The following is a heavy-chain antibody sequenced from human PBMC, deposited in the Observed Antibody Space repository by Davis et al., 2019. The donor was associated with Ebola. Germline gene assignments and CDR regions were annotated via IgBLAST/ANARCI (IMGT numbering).Heavy chain of an antibody. CDR2: IDNTGST. CDR1: GGSISTYY. V-gene: IGHV4-59*06. Sequence: SETLSLTCTVSGGSISTYYWTWIRQHPGKGLEWIGFIDNTGSTYYNPSLKSRLTMSVDMSKNQFSLNLTSVTAADTAVYYCAREYYYHMDVWGQGTTVTVSS. D-gene: IGHD5-24*01. J-gene: IGHJ6*02. CDR3: AREYYYHMDV.